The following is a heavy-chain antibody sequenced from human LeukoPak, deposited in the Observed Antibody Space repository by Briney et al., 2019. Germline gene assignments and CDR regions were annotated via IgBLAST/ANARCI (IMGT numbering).Heavy chain of an antibody. CDR3: ARDKNHYDTRGDF. Sequence: ASVRVSCKASGYTFTSFGISWVRQAPGQGLEWMGWISPYNGNTNYPQKVQGRITVTTDTSTSTAYMELRGLRSDDTAVYYCARDKNHYDTRGDFWGQGTLVTVSS. J-gene: IGHJ4*02. D-gene: IGHD3-22*01. V-gene: IGHV1-18*01. CDR2: ISPYNGNT. CDR1: GYTFTSFG.